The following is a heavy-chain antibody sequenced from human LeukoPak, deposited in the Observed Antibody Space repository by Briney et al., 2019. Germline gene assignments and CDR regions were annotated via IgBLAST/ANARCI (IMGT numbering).Heavy chain of an antibody. J-gene: IGHJ4*02. V-gene: IGHV3-72*01. CDR1: DFTFSDHY. Sequence: GGSLRLSCAASDFTFSDHYMDWVRQAPGKGLEWVGRTRNKANSYTTEYAASVKGRFTISRDDSKKSLYLQMNSLKTEDTAVYYCARDLNWGYFDFWGQGTLVTVSS. CDR3: ARDLNWGYFDF. D-gene: IGHD7-27*01. CDR2: TRNKANSYTT.